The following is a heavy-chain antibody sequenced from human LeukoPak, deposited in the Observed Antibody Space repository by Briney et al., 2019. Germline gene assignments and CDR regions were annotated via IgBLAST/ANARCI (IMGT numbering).Heavy chain of an antibody. Sequence: GGSLRLSCAASGFTSSSYFITWVRQPPGKGREWVANIKQDGSEEYSVDSVKGRFTISRDNAKNSVYLQMNSLSAEDTAMYYCSRGAYCDGISCESFFDYWGQGALVTVSS. CDR3: SRGAYCDGISCESFFDY. V-gene: IGHV3-7*01. CDR1: GFTSSSYF. D-gene: IGHD2-2*01. J-gene: IGHJ4*02. CDR2: IKQDGSEE.